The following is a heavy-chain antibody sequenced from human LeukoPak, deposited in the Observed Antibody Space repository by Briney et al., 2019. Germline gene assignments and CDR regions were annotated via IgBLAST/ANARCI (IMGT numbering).Heavy chain of an antibody. J-gene: IGHJ4*02. CDR3: AKDYGGWYARGVDY. Sequence: GGSLRLSCAASGFTFSSYGMHWVRQAPGKGLEWVAVISYDGSNKYYADSVKGRFTISRDNSKNTLYLQMNSLRAEDTAVYYCAKDYGGWYARGVDYWGQGTLVTVSS. CDR2: ISYDGSNK. D-gene: IGHD6-19*01. V-gene: IGHV3-30*18. CDR1: GFTFSSYG.